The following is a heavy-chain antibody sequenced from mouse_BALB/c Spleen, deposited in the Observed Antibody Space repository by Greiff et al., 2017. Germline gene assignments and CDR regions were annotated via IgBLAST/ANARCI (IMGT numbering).Heavy chain of an antibody. J-gene: IGHJ4*01. V-gene: IGHV14-3*02. D-gene: IGHD2-12*01. CDR1: GFNIKDTY. CDR2: IDPANGNT. CDR3: VYAGFYAMDY. Sequence: VQLQQSGAELVKPGASVKLSCTASGFNIKDTYMHWVKQRPEQGLEWIGRIDPANGNTKYDPKFQGKATITADTSSNTAYLQLSSLTSEDTAVYYCVYAGFYAMDYWGQGTSVTVSS.